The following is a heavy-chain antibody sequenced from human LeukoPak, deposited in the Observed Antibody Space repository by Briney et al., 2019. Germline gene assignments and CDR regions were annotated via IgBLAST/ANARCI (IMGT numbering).Heavy chain of an antibody. Sequence: GGSLRLSCAASGFTFDDYAMHWVRQAPGKGLEWVSGISWNSGSIGYADSVKGRFTISRDNAKNSLYLQMNSLRAEDTALYYCAKDMGDILTGYRIDYWGQGTLVTVSS. J-gene: IGHJ4*02. CDR2: ISWNSGSI. D-gene: IGHD3-9*01. CDR1: GFTFDDYA. CDR3: AKDMGDILTGYRIDY. V-gene: IGHV3-9*01.